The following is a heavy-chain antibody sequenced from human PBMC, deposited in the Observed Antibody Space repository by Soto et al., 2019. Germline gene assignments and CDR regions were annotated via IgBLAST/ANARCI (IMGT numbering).Heavy chain of an antibody. V-gene: IGHV4-59*11. J-gene: IGHJ4*02. CDR2: IYSSGST. CDR1: GGSITGHY. Sequence: TLSLTCTVSGGSITGHYWSWLRQRPGKGLEWIAYIYSSGSTNYNPSLESRVTMSVDTSKKQFSLKLNSVTAADTAVYYCARDGVCTGSDCYGGPYFDYWGQGALVTVSS. D-gene: IGHD2-21*02. CDR3: ARDGVCTGSDCYGGPYFDY.